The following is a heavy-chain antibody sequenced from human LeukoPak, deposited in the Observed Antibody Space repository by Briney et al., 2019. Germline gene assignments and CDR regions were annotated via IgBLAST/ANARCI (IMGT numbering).Heavy chain of an antibody. CDR2: ISSSRSTI. CDR1: GFTFSSYS. Sequence: PGGSLRLSCAASGFTFSSYSMNWVRQAPGKGLEWVSYISSSRSTIYYADSVKGRLTISRDNAKNSLYLQMNSLRAEDTAVYYCARVPYSTVVRPYFDYWGQGTLVTVSS. CDR3: ARVPYSTVVRPYFDY. J-gene: IGHJ4*02. D-gene: IGHD4-23*01. V-gene: IGHV3-48*01.